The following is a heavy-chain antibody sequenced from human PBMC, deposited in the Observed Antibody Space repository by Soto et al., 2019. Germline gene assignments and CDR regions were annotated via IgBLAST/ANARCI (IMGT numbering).Heavy chain of an antibody. D-gene: IGHD3-16*01. CDR1: GFTFSSYA. J-gene: IGHJ6*02. CDR2: ISYDGSNK. V-gene: IGHV3-30-3*01. Sequence: PGGSLRLSCAASGFTFSSYAVHWVRQAPGKGLEWVAVISYDGSNKYYADSVKGRFTISRDNSKNTLYLQMNSLRAEDTAVYYCAREGELYSLYYYYGMDVWGQGTTVTVSS. CDR3: AREGELYSLYYYYGMDV.